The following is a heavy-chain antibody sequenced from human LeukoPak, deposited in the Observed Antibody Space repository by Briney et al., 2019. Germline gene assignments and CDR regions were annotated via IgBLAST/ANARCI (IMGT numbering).Heavy chain of an antibody. D-gene: IGHD1-26*01. CDR3: AKDKGATTGYFDY. V-gene: IGHV3-23*01. CDR1: GFTFSSYA. CDR2: ISGSGGST. J-gene: IGHJ4*02. Sequence: GGSLRLSCAASGFTFSSYAMSWVRQAPGKGLEWVSAISGSGGSTYYADSVKGRFTISRDNSKNTLYLQMNSLRPEDTAVYYCAKDKGATTGYFDYWGQGTLVTVSS.